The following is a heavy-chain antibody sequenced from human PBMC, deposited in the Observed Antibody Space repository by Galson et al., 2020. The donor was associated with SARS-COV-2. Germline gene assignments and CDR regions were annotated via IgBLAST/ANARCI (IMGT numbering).Heavy chain of an antibody. CDR2: ISHDGSGK. V-gene: IGHV3-30*03. CDR1: GFSFSSYV. D-gene: IGHD3-16*01. CDR3: ARARGRRFGSFDDSLDI. J-gene: IGHJ3*02. Sequence: QLGESLKISCEASGFSFSSYVMFWVRQIPGKGLEWVSAISHDGSGKNYGDPVKGRFTISRDNSESSVYLQMNRLRHEDTAVYYCARARGRRFGSFDDSLDIWGQGTTVTASS.